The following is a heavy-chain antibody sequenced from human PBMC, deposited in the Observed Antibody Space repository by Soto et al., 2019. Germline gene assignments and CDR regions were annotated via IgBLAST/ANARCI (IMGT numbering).Heavy chain of an antibody. CDR2: IIPILGIA. CDR1: GGTFSSYT. Sequence: ASVKVSCKASGGTFSSYTISWVRQAPGQGLEWMGRIIPILGIANYAQKFQGRVTITADKSTSTAYMELSSLRAEDTAVYYCARDKKIVVVAARENWFDPWGQGTLVTVSS. J-gene: IGHJ5*02. V-gene: IGHV1-69*04. D-gene: IGHD2-15*01. CDR3: ARDKKIVVVAARENWFDP.